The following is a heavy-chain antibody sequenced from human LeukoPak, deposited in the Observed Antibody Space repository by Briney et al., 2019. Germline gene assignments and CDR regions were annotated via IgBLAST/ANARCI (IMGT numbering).Heavy chain of an antibody. J-gene: IGHJ4*02. Sequence: GASLRLSCAASGFTFNSYGMNWVRQAPGKGLEWVSLISGSGGSTYYTDPVKGRFTISRDNSKSTVYLQMNSLRAEDTAVYYCAKGDRSGYDYFDYWGQGTLVTVSS. CDR3: AKGDRSGYDYFDY. V-gene: IGHV3-23*01. CDR2: ISGSGGST. CDR1: GFTFNSYG. D-gene: IGHD3-22*01.